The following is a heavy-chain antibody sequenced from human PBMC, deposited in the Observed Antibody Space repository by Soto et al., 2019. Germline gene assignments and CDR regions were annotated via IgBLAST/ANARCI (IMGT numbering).Heavy chain of an antibody. V-gene: IGHV4-59*08. J-gene: IGHJ1*01. CDR2: IYYTGST. D-gene: IGHD3-22*01. CDR3: ARHWSSGYSHNEYFQH. Sequence: QVQLQESGPGLVKPSETLSLTCTVSGGSISSYYWSWIRQPPGQGLEWIGYIYYTGSTNYNPSLTTRVTIPXXTXKXQFSLKLSSVTAADTAVYYCARHWSSGYSHNEYFQHWGQGTLVSVSS. CDR1: GGSISSYY.